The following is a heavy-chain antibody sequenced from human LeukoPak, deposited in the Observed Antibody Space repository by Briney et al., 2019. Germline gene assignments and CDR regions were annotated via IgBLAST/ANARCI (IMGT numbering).Heavy chain of an antibody. D-gene: IGHD5-18*01. CDR1: GFTFSIYA. J-gene: IGHJ4*02. CDR2: ISGSGGST. Sequence: GGSLRLSCAASGFTFSIYAITWVRQAPGKGLEWVSAISGSGGSTYYADSVKGRFTISRDNSKNTLYLQMNSLRAEDTAIYYCAKDQLYNYGSDYWGQGTLVTVSS. CDR3: AKDQLYNYGSDY. V-gene: IGHV3-23*01.